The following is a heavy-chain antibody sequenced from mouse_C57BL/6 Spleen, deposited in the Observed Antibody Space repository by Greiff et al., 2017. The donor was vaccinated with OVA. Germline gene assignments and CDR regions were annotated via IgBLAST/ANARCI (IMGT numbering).Heavy chain of an antibody. J-gene: IGHJ4*01. Sequence: EVQLQQSGPELVKPGASVKMSCKASGYTFTDYNMHWVKQSHGKSLEWIGYINPNNGGTSYNQKFKGKATLTVNKSSSTAYMELRSLTSEYAAVDYCASAHHIYYAMDYWGQGTSVTVSS. CDR2: INPNNGGT. V-gene: IGHV1-22*01. CDR1: GYTFTDYN. CDR3: ASAHHIYYAMDY. D-gene: IGHD6-1*01.